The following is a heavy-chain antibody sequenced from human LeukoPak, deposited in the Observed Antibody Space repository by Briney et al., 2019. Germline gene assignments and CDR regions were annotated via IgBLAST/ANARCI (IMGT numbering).Heavy chain of an antibody. V-gene: IGHV3-23*01. CDR3: AKDGFMAYYYDSSGYYYSNGVGY. D-gene: IGHD3-22*01. Sequence: GGSLRLSCAASGFTFSSYSMNWVRQAPGKGLEWVSAISGSGGSTYYADSVKGRFTISRDNSKNTLYLQMNSLRAEDTAVYYCAKDGFMAYYYDSSGYYYSNGVGYWGQGTLVTVSS. CDR2: ISGSGGST. CDR1: GFTFSSYS. J-gene: IGHJ4*02.